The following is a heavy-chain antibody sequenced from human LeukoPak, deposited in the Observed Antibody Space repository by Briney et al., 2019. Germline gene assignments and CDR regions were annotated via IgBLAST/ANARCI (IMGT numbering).Heavy chain of an antibody. D-gene: IGHD3-10*01. Sequence: GGSLRLACAASGFTFSSYAMSWVRQAPGKGLEWVSAIIGSGGSTYYADSVKGRFTISRDNSKSTLYLQMNSLRAEDTAVYYCASPGGGSGSYYIPKVDYWGQGTLVTVSS. CDR2: IIGSGGST. J-gene: IGHJ4*02. V-gene: IGHV3-23*01. CDR1: GFTFSSYA. CDR3: ASPGGGSGSYYIPKVDY.